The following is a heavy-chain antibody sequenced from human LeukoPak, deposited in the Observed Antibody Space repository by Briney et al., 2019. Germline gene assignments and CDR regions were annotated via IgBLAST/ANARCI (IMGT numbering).Heavy chain of an antibody. CDR2: IYYSGST. J-gene: IGHJ4*02. V-gene: IGHV4-59*01. CDR3: ARGLRYYDSSGYLDY. D-gene: IGHD3-22*01. Sequence: EASETLPLTCTVSGGSISSYYWSWIRQPPGKGLEWIGYIYYSGSTNYNPSLKSRVTISVDTSKNQFSLKLSSVTAADTAVYYCARGLRYYDSSGYLDYWGQGTLVTVSS. CDR1: GGSISSYY.